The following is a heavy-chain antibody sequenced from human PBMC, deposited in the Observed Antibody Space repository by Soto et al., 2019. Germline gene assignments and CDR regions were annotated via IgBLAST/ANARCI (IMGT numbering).Heavy chain of an antibody. CDR3: ARDIYCSSTSCYLRRGRRFDY. Sequence: EVHLVESGGGLVQPGGSLRLSCAASRFTFSSYWMSWVRQAPGKGLEWVANIKQDGSEKYFVESVKGRFTISRDNAQNSLYLQMKSLRVEDTAVYYCARDIYCSSTSCYLRRGRRFDYWGQGTLVTVSS. V-gene: IGHV3-7*01. D-gene: IGHD2-2*01. CDR1: RFTFSSYW. J-gene: IGHJ4*02. CDR2: IKQDGSEK.